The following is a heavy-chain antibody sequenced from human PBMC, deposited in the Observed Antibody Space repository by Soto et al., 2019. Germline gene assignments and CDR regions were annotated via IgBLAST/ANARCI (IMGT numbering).Heavy chain of an antibody. CDR1: GYTFASYG. D-gene: IGHD3-16*01. CDR2: ISAYNGNT. J-gene: IGHJ3*02. V-gene: IGHV1-18*01. Sequence: VASVKVSCKASGYTFASYGISWVRQAPGQGLEWMGWISAYNGNTNYAQKLQGRVTMTTDTSTSTAYMELRSLRSDDTAVYYCARDNPVVITFGGGVAFDIWGQGTMVTVSS. CDR3: ARDNPVVITFGGGVAFDI.